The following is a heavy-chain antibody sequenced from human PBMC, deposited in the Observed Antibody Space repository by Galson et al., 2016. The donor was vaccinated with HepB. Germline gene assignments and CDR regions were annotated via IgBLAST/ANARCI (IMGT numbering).Heavy chain of an antibody. V-gene: IGHV3-30-3*01. CDR2: VSYDGTNQ. CDR3: AREVTYCSGGGCYYFDY. Sequence: SLRLSCAGSGFMFSSYAMHWVRQAPGKGLEWVAFVSYDGTNQYYTDSVKGRFTISRDNSKSTLYLQMNGLRPEDSALYYCAREVTYCSGGGCYYFDYRGQGTLVTVSS. D-gene: IGHD2-15*01. J-gene: IGHJ4*02. CDR1: GFMFSSYA.